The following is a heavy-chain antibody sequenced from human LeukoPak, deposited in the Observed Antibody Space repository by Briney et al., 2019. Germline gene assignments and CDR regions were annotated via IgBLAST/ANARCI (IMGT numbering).Heavy chain of an antibody. V-gene: IGHV3-48*03. D-gene: IGHD2-15*01. CDR3: AREVVVAATPLVDY. CDR2: MSSRGSII. CDR1: GFTFSSYE. J-gene: IGHJ4*02. Sequence: GGSLRLSCAASGFTFSSYEMNWVRQAPGKGLEWISYMSSRGSIIFYADSVKGRFTISRDNAKNSLYLQMDSLRVEDTAVYYCAREVVVAATPLVDYWGQGTLVTVSS.